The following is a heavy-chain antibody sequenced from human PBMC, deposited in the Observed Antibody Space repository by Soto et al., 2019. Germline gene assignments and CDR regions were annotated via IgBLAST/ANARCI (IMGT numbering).Heavy chain of an antibody. CDR2: ISVYNGDT. J-gene: IGHJ4*02. Sequence: VQLVQSGTEVKKAGSAVKVSCKTSGYTFTTYGISWIRQAPGQGLEWIAWISVYNGDTNYAQNVQGRVTMTRDTLTTTAYLELRSLRSDDTAVYYCARVYCGGDCFSGGDFDYWGQGTLVTVS. D-gene: IGHD2-21*01. V-gene: IGHV1-18*01. CDR3: ARVYCGGDCFSGGDFDY. CDR1: GYTFTTYG.